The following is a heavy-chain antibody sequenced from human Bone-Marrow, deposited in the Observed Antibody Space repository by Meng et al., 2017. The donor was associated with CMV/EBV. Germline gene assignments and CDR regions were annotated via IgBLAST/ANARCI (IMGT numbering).Heavy chain of an antibody. CDR2: INPNSGGT. Sequence: ASVKVSCKASGYTFTSYGISWVRQAPGQGLEWMGWINPNSGGTNYAQKFRGRVTMTRDTSISTAYMELSRLRSDDTAVYYCARGGGIRFVGWLPRGLLDYWGQGTRVTVSS. J-gene: IGHJ4*02. D-gene: IGHD3-3*01. CDR1: GYTFTSYG. CDR3: ARGGGIRFVGWLPRGLLDY. V-gene: IGHV1-2*02.